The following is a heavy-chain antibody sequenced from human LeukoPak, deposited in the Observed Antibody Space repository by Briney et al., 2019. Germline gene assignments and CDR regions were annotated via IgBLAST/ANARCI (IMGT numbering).Heavy chain of an antibody. CDR1: GFSFSDYY. CDR2: ITSSGSTV. D-gene: IGHD1-1*01. V-gene: IGHV3-11*04. J-gene: IGHJ3*02. CDR3: ARAWNDAFDI. Sequence: GGSLRLSCTACGFSFSDYYMTWIRQAPGKGLEWVSYITSSGSTVFYADSVKGRLTISRDNAKKSLYLQMNSLRAEDTAVYYCARAWNDAFDIWGQGTMVTVSS.